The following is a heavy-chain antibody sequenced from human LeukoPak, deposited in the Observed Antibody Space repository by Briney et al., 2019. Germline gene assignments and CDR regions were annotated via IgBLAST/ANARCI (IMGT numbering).Heavy chain of an antibody. J-gene: IGHJ4*02. CDR1: GFTFSSYV. D-gene: IGHD3-9*01. V-gene: IGHV3-23*01. Sequence: GGSLRLSCAVSGFTFSSYVMSGVRHAPGKGLEWVSALSGSSGSTSYADSVNGRFTISTDNYKNTLYLQMNSLRAEDTAVYYCAKDYDILTGSEYWGQGTLVTVSS. CDR3: AKDYDILTGSEY. CDR2: LSGSSGST.